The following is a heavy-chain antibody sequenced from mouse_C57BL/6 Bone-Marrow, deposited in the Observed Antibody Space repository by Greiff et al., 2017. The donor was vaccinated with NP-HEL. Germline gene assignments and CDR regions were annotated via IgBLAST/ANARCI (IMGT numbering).Heavy chain of an antibody. CDR1: GYAFSSSW. V-gene: IGHV1-82*01. CDR2: IYPGDGDT. Sequence: VKLVESGPELVRPGASVKISCKASGYAFSSSWMNWVKQRPGKGLEWIGRIYPGDGDTNYNGKFKGKATLTADKSSSTAYMQLSSLTSEDAAVYFCASPIYYGNHYWYFDVWGTGTTVTVSS. J-gene: IGHJ1*03. CDR3: ASPIYYGNHYWYFDV. D-gene: IGHD2-1*01.